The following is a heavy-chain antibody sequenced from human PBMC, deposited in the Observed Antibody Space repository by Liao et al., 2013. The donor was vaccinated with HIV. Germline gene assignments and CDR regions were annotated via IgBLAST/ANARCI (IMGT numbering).Heavy chain of an antibody. Sequence: QVQLQESGPGLVKPSQTLSLTCTVSGGSISSGSSYWSWIRQPAGKGLEWIGRIYISGITYKNPSSRVESPYRLTRPRTSFSLRLRSVIAADTAVYYCARGRAAVAGIDYWGQGTLVTVSS. V-gene: IGHV4-61*02. CDR2: IYISGIT. CDR1: GGSISSGSSY. D-gene: IGHD6-19*01. J-gene: IGHJ4*02. CDR3: ARGRAAVAGIDY.